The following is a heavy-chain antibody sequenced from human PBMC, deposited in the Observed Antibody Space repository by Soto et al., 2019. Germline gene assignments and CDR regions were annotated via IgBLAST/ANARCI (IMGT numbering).Heavy chain of an antibody. J-gene: IGHJ3*02. V-gene: IGHV3-23*01. CDR2: VTVDGGT. CDR1: GFTVSSHA. D-gene: IGHD2-15*01. CDR3: APHVSCSGGSCQYDAFAI. Sequence: EVQVLESGGGLVQPGGSLRLSCEGSGFTVSSHAMTWIRQAPGKGPEWVSTVTVDGGTYYSDSVKGRVAMSRDTSENTLYLQMNSLGAEDTAAYYCAPHVSCSGGSCQYDAFAIRGQGTMVTVSS.